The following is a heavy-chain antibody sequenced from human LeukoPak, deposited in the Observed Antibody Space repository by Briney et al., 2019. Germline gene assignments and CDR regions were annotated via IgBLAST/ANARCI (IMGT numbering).Heavy chain of an antibody. D-gene: IGHD4/OR15-4a*01. CDR1: GFTLDDYA. CDR3: AKDNGPWCEYFQH. Sequence: QPGRSLRLSCADSGFTLDDYAMHWVRQAPGKGLEWVSGISWNSGSIGYADSVKGRFTISRDHAKNSLNLQMNSLRAEDTALYYCAKDNGPWCEYFQHWGQGTLVTVSS. J-gene: IGHJ1*01. V-gene: IGHV3-9*01. CDR2: ISWNSGSI.